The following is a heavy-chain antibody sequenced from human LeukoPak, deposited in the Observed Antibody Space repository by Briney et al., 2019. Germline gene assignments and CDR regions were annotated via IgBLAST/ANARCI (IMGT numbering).Heavy chain of an antibody. Sequence: SETLSLTCTVSGGSISSSSYYWGWIRQPPGKGLEWIASIYYGGSTYYNPSLKSRVTISIDTSKNQFFLKLHSVSATDTAVYYCARLIPPRDSAFDYWGQGIRVTVSS. D-gene: IGHD2/OR15-2a*01. CDR1: GGSISSSSYY. CDR2: IYYGGST. CDR3: ARLIPPRDSAFDY. J-gene: IGHJ4*02. V-gene: IGHV4-39*01.